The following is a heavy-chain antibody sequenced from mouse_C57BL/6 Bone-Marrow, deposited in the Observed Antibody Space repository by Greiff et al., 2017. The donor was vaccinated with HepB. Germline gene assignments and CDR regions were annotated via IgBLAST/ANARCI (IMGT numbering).Heavy chain of an antibody. J-gene: IGHJ3*01. CDR3: ASPSDGYPFAY. CDR2: IDPEDGET. CDR1: GFNIKDYY. D-gene: IGHD2-3*01. V-gene: IGHV14-2*01. Sequence: EVQLQQSGAEPVKPGASVKLSCTASGFNIKDYYMHWVKQRTEQGLEWIGRIDPEDGETKYAPKFQGKATITADTSSNTAYLQLSSLTSEDTAVYYCASPSDGYPFAYWGQGTLVTVSA.